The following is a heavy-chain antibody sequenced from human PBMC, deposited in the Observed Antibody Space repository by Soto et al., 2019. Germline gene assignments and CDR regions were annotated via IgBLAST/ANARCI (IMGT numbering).Heavy chain of an antibody. D-gene: IGHD4-17*01. J-gene: IGHJ4*02. V-gene: IGHV1-69*13. Sequence: GASVKVSCKASVGTFSSCAISWVRQAPGQGLEWMGGIIPIFGTANYAQKFQGRVTITADESTSTAYMELSSLRAEDTAVYYCFNLRDYGAYGAQGTLVTVSS. CDR3: FNLRDYGAY. CDR2: IIPIFGTA. CDR1: VGTFSSCA.